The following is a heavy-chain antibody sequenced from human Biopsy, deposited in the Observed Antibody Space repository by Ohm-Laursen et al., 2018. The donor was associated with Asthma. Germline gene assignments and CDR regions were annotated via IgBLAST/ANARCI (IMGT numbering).Heavy chain of an antibody. CDR1: GFTFGTYD. CDR3: ARGGGAMDV. J-gene: IGHJ6*02. V-gene: IGHV3-7*05. CDR2: IKLDGGVT. Sequence: SLRLSCSASGFTFGTYDMTWVRQAAAKGLEWVANIKLDGGVTKYVDSVRGRFTISRDNAKNSLYLQMNSLRAEDTALYYCARGGGAMDVWGQGTTVTVSS. D-gene: IGHD2-15*01.